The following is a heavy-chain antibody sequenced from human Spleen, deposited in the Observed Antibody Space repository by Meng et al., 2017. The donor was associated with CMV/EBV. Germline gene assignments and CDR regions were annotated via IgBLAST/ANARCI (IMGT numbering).Heavy chain of an antibody. D-gene: IGHD1-26*01. CDR1: GFTFSSHW. Sequence: GESLKISCAASGFTFSSHWMHWVRQVPGKGLVWVSRINSDGSSTSYADSVKGRFTISRDNAKNTLYLQMHSLRADDTAFYYCAKDRFTGSSGGRDAFDIWGQGTMVTVSS. CDR2: INSDGSST. CDR3: AKDRFTGSSGGRDAFDI. V-gene: IGHV3-74*01. J-gene: IGHJ3*02.